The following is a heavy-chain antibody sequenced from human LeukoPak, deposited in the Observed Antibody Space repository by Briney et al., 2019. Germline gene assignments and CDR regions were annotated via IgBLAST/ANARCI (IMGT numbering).Heavy chain of an antibody. V-gene: IGHV3-30-3*01. CDR2: ISYDGSNK. CDR1: GFTFSSYA. Sequence: GGSLRLSCAASGFTFSSYAMHWVRQAPGKGLEWVAVISYDGSNKYYADSVKGRFTISRDNSKNTLYLQMNSLRAEDTAVYYCARDLADGSGRIFDYWGQGTLVTVSS. J-gene: IGHJ4*02. D-gene: IGHD3-10*01. CDR3: ARDLADGSGRIFDY.